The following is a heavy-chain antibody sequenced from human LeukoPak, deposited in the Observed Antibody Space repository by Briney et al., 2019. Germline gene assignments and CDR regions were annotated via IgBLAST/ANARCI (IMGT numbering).Heavy chain of an antibody. CDR1: GFTFSDYY. D-gene: IGHD3-10*01. CDR3: ARWGDYYGSGSYYNGSQNWFDP. CDR2: ISSSGSTI. J-gene: IGHJ5*02. Sequence: PGGSLRLSCAASGFTFSDYYMSWIRQAPGKGLEWVSYISSSGSTIYYADSVKGRFTISRDNAKNSLYLQMNSVRAEDTAVYYCARWGDYYGSGSYYNGSQNWFDPWGQGTLVTVSS. V-gene: IGHV3-11*01.